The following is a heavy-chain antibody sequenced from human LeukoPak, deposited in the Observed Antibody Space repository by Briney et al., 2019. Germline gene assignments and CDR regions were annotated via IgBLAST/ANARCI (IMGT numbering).Heavy chain of an antibody. CDR3: ARGGYSGSFDFDY. CDR2: ISSSSSYV. Sequence: GGSLRLSCVASGFNFSSHSMNWVRPAPGKGLEGGSSISSSSSYVYYADSVKGRFTISRDNAKNSLYLQMNSLRAEDTAVYYCARGGYSGSFDFDYWGQGTLVTVSS. D-gene: IGHD1-26*01. J-gene: IGHJ4*02. CDR1: GFNFSSHS. V-gene: IGHV3-21*01.